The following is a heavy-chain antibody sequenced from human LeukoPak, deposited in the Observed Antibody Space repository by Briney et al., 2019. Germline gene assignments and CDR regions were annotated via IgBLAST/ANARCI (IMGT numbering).Heavy chain of an antibody. CDR2: ISSSSSTI. CDR1: GFTFSSYI. D-gene: IGHD3-22*01. J-gene: IGHJ4*02. V-gene: IGHV3-48*04. CDR3: ARGAYSDSSGYYV. Sequence: PGGSLRLSCAASGFTFSSYIMNWVRQAPGKGLEWVSYISSSSSTIYYADSVKGRFTISRDNAKNSLYLQMNSLRAEDTAVYYCARGAYSDSSGYYVWGQGTLVTVTS.